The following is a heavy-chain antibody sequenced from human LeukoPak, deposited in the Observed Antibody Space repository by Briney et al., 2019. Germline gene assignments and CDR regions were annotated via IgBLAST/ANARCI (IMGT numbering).Heavy chain of an antibody. D-gene: IGHD3-16*01. V-gene: IGHV4-59*01. J-gene: IGHJ3*02. CDR1: GGSISXYY. CDR2: XXSSGAT. CDR3: AXDANYHDSDAYYDALDI. Sequence: PSETLSLTCTVSGGSISXYYWSWIRQPPGKGLXXXXXXXSSGATSXXXXXXXXXXISXDTSKNQFSLKLSSVTAADTAVYYCAXDANYHDSDAYYDALDIWGQGTLVTVSS.